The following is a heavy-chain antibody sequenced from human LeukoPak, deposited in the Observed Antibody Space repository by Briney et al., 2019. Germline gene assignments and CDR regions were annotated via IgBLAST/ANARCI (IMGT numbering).Heavy chain of an antibody. CDR1: GGSFSGYY. Sequence: SETLSLTCAVYGGSFSGYYWSWIRQPPGKGLEWIGEISHSGNSNYNPSLKSQVTISVDTSKNQFSLRLSSLTAADAALYYCARGLNYSDTTGYYPAYMDVWGRGTAVTVSS. CDR3: ARGLNYSDTTGYYPAYMDV. V-gene: IGHV4-34*01. J-gene: IGHJ6*03. D-gene: IGHD3-22*01. CDR2: ISHSGNS.